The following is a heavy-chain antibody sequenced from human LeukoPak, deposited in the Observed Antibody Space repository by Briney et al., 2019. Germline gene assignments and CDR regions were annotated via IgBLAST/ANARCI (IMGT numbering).Heavy chain of an antibody. CDR2: ISSSSSTI. CDR1: GFTLSSYS. CDR3: ARGAYYYYMDV. J-gene: IGHJ6*03. V-gene: IGHV3-48*04. Sequence: GGSLRLSCAASGFTLSSYSMYWVRQAPGKGLEWVSYISSSSSTIYYADSVKGRFTISRDNAKNSLYLQMNSLRAEDTAVYYCARGAYYYYMDVWGKGTTVIVSS.